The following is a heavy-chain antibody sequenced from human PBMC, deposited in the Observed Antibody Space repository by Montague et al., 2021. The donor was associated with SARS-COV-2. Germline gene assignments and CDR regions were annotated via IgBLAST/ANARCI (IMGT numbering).Heavy chain of an antibody. CDR2: VDYSGNT. Sequence: SETLSLTCTVTGGPIGGSSDYWGWIRQSPGKGLEWIASVDYSGNTYYSPYLKSRLTISVATSKNQFSLKLNSVTAADTALYYCARREYSYGWGDWGQGTLVTVSS. CDR3: ARREYSYGWGD. CDR1: GGPIGGSSDY. V-gene: IGHV4-39*01. D-gene: IGHD5-18*01. J-gene: IGHJ4*02.